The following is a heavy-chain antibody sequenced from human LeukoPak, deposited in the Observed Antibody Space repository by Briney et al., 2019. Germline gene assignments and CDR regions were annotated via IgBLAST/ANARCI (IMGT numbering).Heavy chain of an antibody. CDR1: GYTFTGYY. Sequence: ASVKVSCKASGYTFTGYYMHWVRQAPGQGLEWMGWINPNSGGTNYAQKFQGRVTMTRDTSISTAYMELSRLRSDDTAVYYCARGGNADYYGSGHDRYTFDYWGQGTLVTVSS. D-gene: IGHD3-10*01. J-gene: IGHJ4*02. V-gene: IGHV1-2*02. CDR2: INPNSGGT. CDR3: ARGGNADYYGSGHDRYTFDY.